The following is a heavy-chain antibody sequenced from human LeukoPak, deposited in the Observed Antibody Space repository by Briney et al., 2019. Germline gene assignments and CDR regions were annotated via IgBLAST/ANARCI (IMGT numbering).Heavy chain of an antibody. CDR1: GGSISSSSYY. Sequence: SETLSLTCTVSGGSISSSSYYWGWIRQPPGKGLEWIGSIYYSGSTYYNPSLKSRVTISVDTSKNQFSLKLSSVTAADTAVYYCARHGAVVAEFDYWGQGTLVTVSS. CDR3: ARHGAVVAEFDY. V-gene: IGHV4-39*01. J-gene: IGHJ4*02. D-gene: IGHD5-12*01. CDR2: IYYSGST.